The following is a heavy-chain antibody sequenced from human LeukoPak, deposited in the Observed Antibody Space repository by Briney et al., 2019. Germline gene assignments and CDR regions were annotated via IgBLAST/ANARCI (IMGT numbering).Heavy chain of an antibody. CDR1: GASISSDQW. J-gene: IGHJ4*02. D-gene: IGHD5-24*01. CDR3: ARSRVSIFYFDY. Sequence: SETLSLTCAVSGASISSDQWWIWVRQSPGKGLQWIGEIHHSGDTNYSPSLKSRVTISVDESKNQFSLELSSVTAADTAAYYCARSRVSIFYFDYWGQGTLVTVSS. CDR2: IHHSGDT. V-gene: IGHV4-4*02.